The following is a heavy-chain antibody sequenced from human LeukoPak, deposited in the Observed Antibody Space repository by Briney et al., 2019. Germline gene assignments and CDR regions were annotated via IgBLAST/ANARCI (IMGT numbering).Heavy chain of an antibody. V-gene: IGHV3-53*01. D-gene: IGHD3-10*01. J-gene: IGHJ4*02. CDR1: GFTVSSNY. CDR2: IYSSGST. CDR3: ARDPYYGSGRPN. Sequence: GGSLRLSCAASGFTVSSNYMTWVRQAPGKGLEWVSVIYSSGSTYYASSVKGRFTISRDNSKNTLYLQMDSLRAEDTAVYYCARDPYYGSGRPNWGQGTLVTVSS.